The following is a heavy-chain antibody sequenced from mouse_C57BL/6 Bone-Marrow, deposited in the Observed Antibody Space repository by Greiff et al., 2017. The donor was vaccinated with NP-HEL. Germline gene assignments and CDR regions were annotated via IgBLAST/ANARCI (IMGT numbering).Heavy chain of an antibody. J-gene: IGHJ1*03. CDR2: IDPEVGET. CDR1: GFNIKDYY. CDR3: ALYYYGSSHWYFDV. D-gene: IGHD1-1*01. Sequence: VQLKQSGAELVKPGASVKLSCTASGFNIKDYYMHWVKQRPEQGLEWIGRIDPEVGETKYAPKFQGKATITADTSSNTAYLQLSSLTSEDTAVYYCALYYYGSSHWYFDVWGTVTTVTVSS. V-gene: IGHV14-2*01.